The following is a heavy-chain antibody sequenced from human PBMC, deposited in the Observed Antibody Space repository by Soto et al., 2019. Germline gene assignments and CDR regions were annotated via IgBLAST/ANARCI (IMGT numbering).Heavy chain of an antibody. J-gene: IGHJ4*02. Sequence: VGSLRLSCAASGFTFSSYAMSWVRQAPGKGLEWVSIITSDGRTYYADSVKARFTISRDNSKNTVYLQMNSLRAEDTAVYYCAKDYSTVTTDPLSVVLFDYWGQGALVTVSS. D-gene: IGHD4-17*01. CDR1: GFTFSSYA. V-gene: IGHV3-23*01. CDR2: ITSDGRT. CDR3: AKDYSTVTTDPLSVVLFDY.